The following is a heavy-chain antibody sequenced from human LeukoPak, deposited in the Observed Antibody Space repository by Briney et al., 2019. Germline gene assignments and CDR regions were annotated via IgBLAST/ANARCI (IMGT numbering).Heavy chain of an antibody. D-gene: IGHD3-9*01. J-gene: IGHJ4*02. CDR2: ISGNGGST. Sequence: GGSLRLSCEASGFNFNNYAMSWVRQAPGKGLEWVSAISGNGGSTFDADSVKGRFTISRDNSKNTLYLQMNSLRAEDTAIYYCAKDVFELYDIYDHWGQGTLVTVSS. CDR3: AKDVFELYDIYDH. CDR1: GFNFNNYA. V-gene: IGHV3-23*01.